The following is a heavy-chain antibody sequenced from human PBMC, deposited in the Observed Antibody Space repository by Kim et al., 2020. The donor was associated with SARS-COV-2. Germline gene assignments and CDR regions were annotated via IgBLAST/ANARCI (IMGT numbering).Heavy chain of an antibody. Sequence: GGSLRLSCAASGFTFSRYSMNWVRQAPGKGLEWVSFISSSSHYIYYADSVKGRFTISRDNAKNSLYLQMNSLRAEDTAVYYCARDYSNYAFDYWGQGTLGTVSS. CDR3: ARDYSNYAFDY. V-gene: IGHV3-21*01. CDR2: ISSSSHYI. J-gene: IGHJ4*02. CDR1: GFTFSRYS. D-gene: IGHD4-4*01.